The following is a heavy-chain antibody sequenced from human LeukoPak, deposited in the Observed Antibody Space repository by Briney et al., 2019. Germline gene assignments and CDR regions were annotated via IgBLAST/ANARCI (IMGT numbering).Heavy chain of an antibody. Sequence: ASVRVSCKASGYTFTDYGISWVRQAPGQGLRQAPGQGLEWMGWIGTYSGKTNFAQKFHGRLTMSSDTSTNTAYMDLRSLTSDDTAVYYCARVIYSPDYYHMDVWGKGTTVTVSS. D-gene: IGHD3/OR15-3a*01. CDR2: IGTYSGKT. J-gene: IGHJ6*04. CDR1: GYTFTDYG. CDR3: ARVIYSPDYYHMDV. V-gene: IGHV1-18*01.